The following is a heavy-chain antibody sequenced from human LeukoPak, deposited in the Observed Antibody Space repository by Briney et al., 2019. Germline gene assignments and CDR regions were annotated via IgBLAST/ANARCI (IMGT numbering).Heavy chain of an antibody. CDR1: GITLSNYV. V-gene: IGHV3-23*01. Sequence: GGSLRLSCVVSGITLSNYVMSWVGQAPGKGLQGVSGISERGGSTNYADSVKGRFIISRDTSKNTVYLQMNSLRVEDTAVYFCAKRGIVIRAVIIIGFHKEAYYFDYWGQGILVTVSS. CDR2: ISERGGST. D-gene: IGHD3-10*01. J-gene: IGHJ4*02. CDR3: AKRGIVIRAVIIIGFHKEAYYFDY.